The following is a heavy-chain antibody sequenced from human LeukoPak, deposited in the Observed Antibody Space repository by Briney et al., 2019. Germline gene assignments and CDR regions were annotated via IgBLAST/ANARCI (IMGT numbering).Heavy chain of an antibody. J-gene: IGHJ6*03. CDR1: GYSISSGYY. CDR2: VDHTGST. Sequence: SETLSLTCTVSGYSISSGYYWGWIRQPPGKGLEWIGYVDHTGSTKFNPSLNGRVSISRDTSNNFFSLRLRSVAAADTAVYFCARGRVSSSTWYSTYYYFFYMDFWGKGTTVTVSS. CDR3: ARGRVSSSTWYSTYYYFFYMDF. V-gene: IGHV4-61*03. D-gene: IGHD4-11*01.